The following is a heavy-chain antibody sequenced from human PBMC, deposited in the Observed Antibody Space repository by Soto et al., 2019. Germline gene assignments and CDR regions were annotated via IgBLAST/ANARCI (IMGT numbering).Heavy chain of an antibody. CDR3: ARGKSGWLTFDY. CDR2: IYSGRAT. V-gene: IGHV3-53*02. D-gene: IGHD6-19*01. J-gene: IGHJ4*02. Sequence: EVRLVETGGGLIQPGGSLRLSCAASGFTVSDTYMNWVRQAPGKGLEWVSVIYSGRATYYADSVKGRFTISRDNSKNTVFLQMSSLRVEDTAVYYCARGKSGWLTFDYWGQGILVTVSS. CDR1: GFTVSDTY.